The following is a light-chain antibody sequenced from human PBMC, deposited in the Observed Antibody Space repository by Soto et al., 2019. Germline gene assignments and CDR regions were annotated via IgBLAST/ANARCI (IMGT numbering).Light chain of an antibody. CDR2: DAS. Sequence: EFVLTQSPGTLSLSPGERATLSCSSSQTVRNNYLAWYQQKPGQAPRLLIYDASSRATGIPARFSGSGSGTDFTLTISSLEPEDFAVYFCQQRYDWPWTFGLGTKVDI. V-gene: IGKV3D-20*02. J-gene: IGKJ1*01. CDR1: QTVRNNY. CDR3: QQRYDWPWT.